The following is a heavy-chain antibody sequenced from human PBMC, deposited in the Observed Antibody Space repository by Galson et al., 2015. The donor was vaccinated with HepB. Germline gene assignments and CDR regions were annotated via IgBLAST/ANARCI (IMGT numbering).Heavy chain of an antibody. CDR3: ARVRRDYYDSRWYFDL. CDR1: GYTFTSYG. Sequence: SVKVSCKASGYTFTSYGISWVRQAPGQGLEWMGWISAYNGNTNYAQKLQGRVTMTTDTSTSTAYMELRSLRSDDTAVYYCARVRRDYYDSRWYFDLWGRGTLVTVSS. J-gene: IGHJ2*01. V-gene: IGHV1-18*01. D-gene: IGHD3-22*01. CDR2: ISAYNGNT.